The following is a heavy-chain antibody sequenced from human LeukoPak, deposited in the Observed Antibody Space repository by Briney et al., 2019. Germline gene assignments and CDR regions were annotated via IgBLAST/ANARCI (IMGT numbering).Heavy chain of an antibody. CDR3: ARGADTAMLYYFDY. CDR2: IYYSGST. D-gene: IGHD5-18*01. V-gene: IGHV4-59*12. CDR1: GGPISSYY. J-gene: IGHJ4*02. Sequence: SETLSLTCTVFGGPISSYYWSWIRQPPGKGLEWIGYIYYSGSTNYNPSLKSRVTISVDTSKNQFSLKLSSVTAADTAVYYCARGADTAMLYYFDYWGQGTLVTVSS.